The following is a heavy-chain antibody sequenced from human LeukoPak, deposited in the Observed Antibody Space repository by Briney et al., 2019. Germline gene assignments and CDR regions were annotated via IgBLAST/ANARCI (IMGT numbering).Heavy chain of an antibody. Sequence: SETLSLTCTVSGGSISSYYWSWIRQPPGKGLEWIGYIYYSGSTNYNPSLKSRVTISVDTSKNQFSLKLSSVTAADTAVYYCAGASYDSSGVHWGQGTLATVSS. CDR2: IYYSGST. J-gene: IGHJ4*02. CDR3: AGASYDSSGVH. D-gene: IGHD3-22*01. V-gene: IGHV4-59*01. CDR1: GGSISSYY.